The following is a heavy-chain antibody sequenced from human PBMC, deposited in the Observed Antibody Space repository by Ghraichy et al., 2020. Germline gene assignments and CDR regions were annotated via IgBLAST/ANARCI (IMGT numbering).Heavy chain of an antibody. CDR2: IWYDGSNK. D-gene: IGHD3-16*01. V-gene: IGHV3-33*01. Sequence: GESLNISCAASGFTFSSYGMHWVRQAPGKGLEWVAVIWYDGSNKYYADSVKGRFTISRDNSKNTLYLQMNSLRAEDTAVYYCAREGRYVGDFDYWGQGTLVTVSS. J-gene: IGHJ4*02. CDR1: GFTFSSYG. CDR3: AREGRYVGDFDY.